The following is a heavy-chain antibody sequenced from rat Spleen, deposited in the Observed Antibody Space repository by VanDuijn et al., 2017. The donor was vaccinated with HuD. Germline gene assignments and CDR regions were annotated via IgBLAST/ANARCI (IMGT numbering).Heavy chain of an antibody. CDR2: IPNGGPNT. CDR3: ATYFGYNLNWFAY. J-gene: IGHJ3*01. CDR1: GFTFSDYY. D-gene: IGHD1-9*01. V-gene: IGHV5-25*01. Sequence: EVQLVETGGGLVQPGRSLKLSCVASGFTFSDYYMAWVRQAPGKGLEWVASIPNGGPNTYYSDSVKDRFTISRDNTKSTLYLQMNSLRSEDTATYYCATYFGYNLNWFAYWGQGTLVTVSS.